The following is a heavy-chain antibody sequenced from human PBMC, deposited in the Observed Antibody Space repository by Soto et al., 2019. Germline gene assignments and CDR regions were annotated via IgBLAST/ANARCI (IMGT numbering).Heavy chain of an antibody. V-gene: IGHV1-8*01. CDR1: GYTFTSYD. CDR2: MNPNSGNT. CDR3: ARGGRYCSGGSCYLAFAI. Sequence: QVPLVQSGAEVKKPGASVKVSCKASGYTFTSYDINWVRQATGQGLEWMGWMNPNSGNTGYAQKFQGRVTMTRNTSMSTAYMELSSPRSEDSALYYCARGGRYCSGGSCYLAFAIWGQGTMVTVSS. J-gene: IGHJ3*02. D-gene: IGHD2-15*01.